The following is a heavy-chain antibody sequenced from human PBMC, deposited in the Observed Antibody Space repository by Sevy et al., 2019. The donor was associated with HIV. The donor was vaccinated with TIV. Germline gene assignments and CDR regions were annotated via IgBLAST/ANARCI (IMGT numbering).Heavy chain of an antibody. D-gene: IGHD3-16*02. CDR2: IHADGSS. V-gene: IGHV3-53*01. CDR1: GFNVNDNY. J-gene: IGHJ6*02. CDR3: ARDRRFCGHECYLYYYYGMDV. Sequence: GGSLRLSCAASGFNVNDNYMAWVRQAPGKGLEWVSIIHADGSSYYADSVKGRFTMSRDDSKNIVNLQMNSLRADDTAVYYCARDRRFCGHECYLYYYYGMDVWGQGTAVTVSS.